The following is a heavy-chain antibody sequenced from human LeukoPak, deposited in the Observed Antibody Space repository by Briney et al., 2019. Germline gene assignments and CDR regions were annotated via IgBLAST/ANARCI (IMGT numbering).Heavy chain of an antibody. Sequence: RGSLRLSCAASGFNFSGYAMSWVRQAPGKGLEWVSAISGSGGSIYYADSVKGRFTISRDNSKNTLYLQVNSLRAEDTAVYYCAKGQTTVMAFDIWGQGTMVTVSS. CDR2: ISGSGGSI. CDR1: GFNFSGYA. J-gene: IGHJ3*02. CDR3: AKGQTTVMAFDI. V-gene: IGHV3-23*01. D-gene: IGHD4-17*01.